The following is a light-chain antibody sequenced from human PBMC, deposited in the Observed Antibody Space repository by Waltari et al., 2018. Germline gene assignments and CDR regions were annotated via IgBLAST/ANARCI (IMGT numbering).Light chain of an antibody. CDR3: QQSISNTRT. V-gene: IGKV1-39*01. J-gene: IGKJ2*02. CDR1: QPISIY. Sequence: IQLTQSPSSLSASVGDSVIITCRASQPISIYLNWYQQKPGKAPNLLIYAATILQSGVPSRFSGSGSGRDFSLTISSLQPEDFAIYYCQQSISNTRTFGQGTRLEIK. CDR2: AAT.